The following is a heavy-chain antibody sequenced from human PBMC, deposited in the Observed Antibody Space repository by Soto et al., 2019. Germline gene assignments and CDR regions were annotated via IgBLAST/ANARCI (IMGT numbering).Heavy chain of an antibody. CDR1: GGSISSYY. CDR2: IYYSGST. J-gene: IGHJ4*02. D-gene: IGHD6-19*01. V-gene: IGHV4-59*08. Sequence: PSETLSLTCTVSGGSISSYYWSWIRQPPGKGLEWIGYIYYSGSTNYNPSLKSRVTISVDTSKNQFSLKLSSVTAADTAVYYCATLAVAGLNFDYWGQGTLVTVSS. CDR3: ATLAVAGLNFDY.